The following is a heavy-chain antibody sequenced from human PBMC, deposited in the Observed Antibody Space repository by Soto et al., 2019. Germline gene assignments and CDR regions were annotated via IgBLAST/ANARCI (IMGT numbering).Heavy chain of an antibody. V-gene: IGHV4-30-2*01. Sequence: QLQLQESGSGLVKPSQTLSLTCAVSGGSISSGGYSWSWIRQPPGKGLEWIGYIYHSGSTYYNPSLKSRVTISVDRSKNQFSLKLSSVTAADTAVYYCARFSGVDYGDYETGFDIWGQGTMVTVSS. CDR1: GGSISSGGYS. CDR2: IYHSGST. CDR3: ARFSGVDYGDYETGFDI. D-gene: IGHD4-17*01. J-gene: IGHJ3*02.